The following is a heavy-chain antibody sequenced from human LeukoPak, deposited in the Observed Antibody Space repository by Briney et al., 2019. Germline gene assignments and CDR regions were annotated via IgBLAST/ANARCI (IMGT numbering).Heavy chain of an antibody. D-gene: IGHD3-22*01. CDR1: GFTFSGSA. V-gene: IGHV3-73*01. CDR3: TRQGDKHYDSSGGDF. Sequence: QSGGSLKLSCAVSGFTFSGSAMHWVRQASGKGLGWVGGIRTAANNYATAYAASLKGRFTISRDDSKNTAYLQMNSLETEDTAVYYCTRQGDKHYDSSGGDFWGQGTLVTVSS. CDR2: IRTAANNYAT. J-gene: IGHJ4*02.